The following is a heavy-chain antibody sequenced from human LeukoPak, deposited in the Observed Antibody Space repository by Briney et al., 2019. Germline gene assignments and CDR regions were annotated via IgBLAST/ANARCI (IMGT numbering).Heavy chain of an antibody. D-gene: IGHD4-17*01. CDR2: IRYDGSNK. J-gene: IGHJ4*02. V-gene: IGHV3-30*02. Sequence: GGSLRLSCAASGFTFSSYGMHWVRQAPGKGLEWVAFIRYDGSNKYYADSVKGRFTISRDNSKNTLYLQMNSLRAEDTAVYYCAKDLKTTVTPYYFDYWGQGTLVTVSS. CDR1: GFTFSSYG. CDR3: AKDLKTTVTPYYFDY.